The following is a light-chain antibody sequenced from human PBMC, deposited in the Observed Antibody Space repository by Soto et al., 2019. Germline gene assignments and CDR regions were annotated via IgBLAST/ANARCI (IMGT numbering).Light chain of an antibody. CDR1: EDIGRY. J-gene: IGKJ1*01. V-gene: IGKV1-8*01. CDR2: YAS. CDR3: QQFFNYPRT. Sequence: AIGMTQSPSSLSASTGDRVSITCRATEDIGRYLAWFQQIPGKAPKLLIYYASTLQTGVPSRFSGSGSGTDFTLTIPNLHSEDFGTYYCQQFFNYPRTFGQGTRWISN.